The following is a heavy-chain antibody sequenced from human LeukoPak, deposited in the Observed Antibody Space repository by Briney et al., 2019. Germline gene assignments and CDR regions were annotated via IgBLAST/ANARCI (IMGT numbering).Heavy chain of an antibody. CDR3: AKDRGTSYVVVVTATVPDH. Sequence: GGSLRLSCTASGFIFNNYAMGWVRQAPGKGLEWVSVIGETGGGTYHADSVRGRFTISRDNSKNTLYLQMSSLRVEDTAVYYCAKDRGTSYVVVVTATVPDHWGQGTLVTVSS. CDR2: IGETGGGT. CDR1: GFIFNNYA. D-gene: IGHD2-21*02. V-gene: IGHV3-23*01. J-gene: IGHJ4*02.